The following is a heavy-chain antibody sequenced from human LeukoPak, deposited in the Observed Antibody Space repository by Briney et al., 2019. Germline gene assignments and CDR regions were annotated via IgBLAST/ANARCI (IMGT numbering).Heavy chain of an antibody. Sequence: ASLKVSCKASGYTFTGYYMHWVRQTPEQGLEWMGWINPNSGGTNYAQKFQGRVTMTRDTSISTAYMELSRLRSDDTAVYYCARDIGVAGKGDYWGQGTLVTVSS. CDR2: INPNSGGT. CDR1: GYTFTGYY. CDR3: ARDIGVAGKGDY. J-gene: IGHJ4*02. D-gene: IGHD6-19*01. V-gene: IGHV1-2*02.